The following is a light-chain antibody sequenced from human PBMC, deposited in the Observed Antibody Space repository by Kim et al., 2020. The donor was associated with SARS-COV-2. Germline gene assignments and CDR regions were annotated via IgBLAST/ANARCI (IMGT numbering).Light chain of an antibody. CDR2: GAC. CDR1: QSVSHH. V-gene: IGKV3-15*01. CDR3: QQYNLWPT. Sequence: LSVAPGESVPLSCRDSQSVSHHLAWYQQRRGQAPSLLIYGACTGATNIPGRFSGSGSGTEFTISISSLHSEDFAYYCRQQYNLWPTFGQGTKLEIK. J-gene: IGKJ2*01.